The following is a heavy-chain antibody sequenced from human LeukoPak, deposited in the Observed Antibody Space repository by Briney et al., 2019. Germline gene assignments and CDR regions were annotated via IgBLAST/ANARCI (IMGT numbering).Heavy chain of an antibody. D-gene: IGHD6-19*01. Sequence: GRSLRLSCAASGFTFSSYAMSWVRQAPGKGLEWVSAISGSGGSTYYADSVKGRFTISRDNSKNTLYLQMNSLRAEDTTVYYCAKWGPRIGIAVAGTPRGNYWGQGTLVTVSS. CDR3: AKWGPRIGIAVAGTPRGNY. CDR2: ISGSGGST. V-gene: IGHV3-23*01. J-gene: IGHJ4*02. CDR1: GFTFSSYA.